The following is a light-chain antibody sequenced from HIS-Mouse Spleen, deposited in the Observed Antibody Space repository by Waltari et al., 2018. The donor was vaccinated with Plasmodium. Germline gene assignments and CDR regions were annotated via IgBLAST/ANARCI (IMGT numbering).Light chain of an antibody. CDR2: DVS. V-gene: IGLV2-14*03. CDR1: SSDVGGYNY. Sequence: QSALTQPASVSGSPGQSITISCTGTSSDVGGYNYVSWYQQHPGKATKLMIYDVSNLPSWGSNRFSGSKSGNTASLTISGLQAEDEADYYCSSYTSSSTVVFGGGTKLTVL. J-gene: IGLJ2*01. CDR3: SSYTSSSTVV.